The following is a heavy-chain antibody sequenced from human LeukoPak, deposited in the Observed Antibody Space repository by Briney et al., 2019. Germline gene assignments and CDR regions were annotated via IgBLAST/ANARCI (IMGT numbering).Heavy chain of an antibody. CDR2: INHSGST. Sequence: SETLSLTCAVYGGSFSGYYWSWIRQPPGKGLEWIGEINHSGSTNYNPSLKSRVTISVGTSKNQFSLKLSSVTAADTAVYYCARLPLRITMVRGVISFDYWGQGTLVTVSS. CDR3: ARLPLRITMVRGVISFDY. J-gene: IGHJ4*02. D-gene: IGHD3-10*01. CDR1: GGSFSGYY. V-gene: IGHV4-34*01.